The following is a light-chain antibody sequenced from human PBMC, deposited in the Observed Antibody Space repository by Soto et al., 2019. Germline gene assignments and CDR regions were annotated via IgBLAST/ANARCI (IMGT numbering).Light chain of an antibody. Sequence: EILFTQSPATLSLYPGEGATLSCRASQSVSSYLAWYQQKPGQAPRLLIYDASNRANGIPARFSGSGSGTDFTLTISSLEPEDFAVYDCQQRSNWPPITFGQGTRLEIK. CDR3: QQRSNWPPIT. V-gene: IGKV3-11*01. CDR1: QSVSSY. CDR2: DAS. J-gene: IGKJ5*01.